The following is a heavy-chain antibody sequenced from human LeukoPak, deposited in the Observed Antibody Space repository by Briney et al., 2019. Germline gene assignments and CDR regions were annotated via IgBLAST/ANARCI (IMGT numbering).Heavy chain of an antibody. CDR1: GFTFSGSA. CDR3: TSGPRGGDYGDYLNWFDP. V-gene: IGHV3-73*01. CDR2: IRSKANSYAT. Sequence: GGSLRLSCAASGFTFSGSAMHWVRQASGKGLEWVGRIRSKANSYATAYAASVKGRFTISRDDSKNTAYLQMNSLKTEDTAVYYCTSGPRGGDYGDYLNWFDPWGQGTLVTVSS. J-gene: IGHJ5*02. D-gene: IGHD4-17*01.